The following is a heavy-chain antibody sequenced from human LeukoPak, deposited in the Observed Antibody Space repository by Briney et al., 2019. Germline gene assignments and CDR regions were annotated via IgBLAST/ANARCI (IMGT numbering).Heavy chain of an antibody. CDR2: INTNTGNP. CDR1: GYTFTSYA. J-gene: IGHJ4*02. CDR3: ARVVAPPSYYYDSSGYYESFGY. V-gene: IGHV7-4-1*02. D-gene: IGHD3-22*01. Sequence: ASVKVSCKASGYTFTSYAMNWVRQAPGQGLEWMGWINTNTGNPTYAQGFTGRFVFSLDTPVSTAYLQISSLKAEDTAVYYCARVVAPPSYYYDSSGYYESFGYWGQGTLVTVSS.